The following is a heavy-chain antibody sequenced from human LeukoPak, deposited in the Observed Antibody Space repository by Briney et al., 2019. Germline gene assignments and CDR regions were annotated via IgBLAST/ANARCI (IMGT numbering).Heavy chain of an antibody. CDR2: IYYSGST. D-gene: IGHD3-10*01. J-gene: IGHJ4*02. V-gene: IGHV4-39*07. CDR1: GGSISSSSYY. Sequence: SETLSLTCTVSGGSISSSSYYWGWIRQPPGKGLEWIGSIYYSGSTYYNPSLKSRVTISVDTSKNQFSLKLSSVTAADTAVYYCARAAKRITMVRDLEFWGQGMLVTVSS. CDR3: ARAAKRITMVRDLEF.